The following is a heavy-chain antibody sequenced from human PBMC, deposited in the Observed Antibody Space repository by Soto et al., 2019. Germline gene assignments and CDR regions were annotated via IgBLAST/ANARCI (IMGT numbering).Heavy chain of an antibody. CDR1: GGSISSGGYY. D-gene: IGHD6-19*01. J-gene: IGHJ6*02. V-gene: IGHV4-31*03. CDR3: AREARVAGTLGVNDYGTDV. Sequence: PSETLSLTCTFSGGSISSGGYYWSWIRQHPGKGLEWIGYIYYSGSTYYNPSLKSRVTISVDTSKNQFSLKLSSVTAADTAVYYGAREARVAGTLGVNDYGTDVWGQGPTVIVSS. CDR2: IYYSGST.